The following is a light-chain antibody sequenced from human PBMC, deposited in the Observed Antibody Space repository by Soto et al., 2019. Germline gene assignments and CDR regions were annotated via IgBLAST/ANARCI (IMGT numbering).Light chain of an antibody. CDR3: CSYAGSYTFVV. V-gene: IGLV2-11*01. Sequence: QSALTQPRSVSGSPGQSVTISCTGTSSDVGGYNYVSWYQQHPGKAPKLMIYDVSKRPSGVPDRFSGSKSGNTASLTISGLQAEDEADYFCCSYAGSYTFVVLGGGTQRPSS. CDR2: DVS. CDR1: SSDVGGYNY. J-gene: IGLJ7*01.